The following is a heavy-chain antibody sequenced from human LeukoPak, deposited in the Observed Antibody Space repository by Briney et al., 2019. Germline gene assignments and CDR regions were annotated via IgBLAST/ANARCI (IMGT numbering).Heavy chain of an antibody. Sequence: GGSLRLSCAASGLTFSRYSMNWVRQAPGKGLEWVPSISSGSSYIYYADSVKGRFTISRDNAKKSLYLQMNSLRAEDTAVYYCAGSDTIGYTPREWDYWYFDLWGRGSLVTGSS. J-gene: IGHJ2*01. CDR3: AGSDTIGYTPREWDYWYFDL. V-gene: IGHV3-21*01. CDR1: GLTFSRYS. CDR2: ISSGSSYI. D-gene: IGHD3-16*02.